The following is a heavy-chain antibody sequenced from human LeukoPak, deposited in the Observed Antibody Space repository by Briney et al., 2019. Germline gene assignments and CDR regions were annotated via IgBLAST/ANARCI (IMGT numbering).Heavy chain of an antibody. J-gene: IGHJ4*02. CDR2: IYYSEST. CDR1: GGFISSYY. D-gene: IGHD3-10*01. V-gene: IGHV4-59*01. CDR3: ARASLDYYGSGSSHDY. Sequence: SETLSLTCIVSGGFISSYYWSWIRQPPGKGLEWIGYIYYSESTNYNPSLKSRVTISVDTSKNQYSLKLSSVTAADTAVYYCARASLDYYGSGSSHDYWGQGTLVTVSS.